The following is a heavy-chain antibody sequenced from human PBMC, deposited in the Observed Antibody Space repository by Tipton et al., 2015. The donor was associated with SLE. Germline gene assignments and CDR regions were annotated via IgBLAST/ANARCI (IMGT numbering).Heavy chain of an antibody. CDR1: GFTFSTYA. CDR3: ASALSHSSSWYYFDY. J-gene: IGHJ4*02. CDR2: IWYDGSNK. D-gene: IGHD6-13*01. Sequence: SLRLSCAASGFTFSTYAMHWVRQAPGKGLEWVAVIWYDGSNKYYADSVKGRFTISRDNSKNTLYVEMNSLRVEDTGVYYCASALSHSSSWYYFDYWGQGTLVTVSS. V-gene: IGHV3-33*01.